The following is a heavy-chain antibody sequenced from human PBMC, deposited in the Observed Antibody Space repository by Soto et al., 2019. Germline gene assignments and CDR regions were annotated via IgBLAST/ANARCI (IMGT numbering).Heavy chain of an antibody. Sequence: QVQLVESGGGVVQPGRSLRLSCAASGFTFSSYGMHWVRQAPGKGLEWVAVIWYDGSKKYYSDTVKGRFTISRDNSKNTLYLQMNSLRAEETAVYYCARDGRQLVASLRYYDGMDVWGQGTKVTVSS. D-gene: IGHD6-13*01. CDR2: IWYDGSKK. CDR1: GFTFSSYG. J-gene: IGHJ6*02. CDR3: ARDGRQLVASLRYYDGMDV. V-gene: IGHV3-33*01.